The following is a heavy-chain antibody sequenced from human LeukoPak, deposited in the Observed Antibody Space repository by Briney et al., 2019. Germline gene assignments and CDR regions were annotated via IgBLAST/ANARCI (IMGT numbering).Heavy chain of an antibody. CDR3: ATDRSWVVPAAPNSYWFDP. D-gene: IGHD2-2*01. CDR2: FDPEDGET. CDR1: GYTLTELS. V-gene: IGHV1-24*01. Sequence: ASVKVSCKVSGYTLTELSMHWVRQAPGKGLEWMGGFDPEDGETIYAQKFQGRVTMTEDTSTDTAYMELSSLRSEDTAVYYCATDRSWVVPAAPNSYWFDPWGQGTLVTVPS. J-gene: IGHJ5*02.